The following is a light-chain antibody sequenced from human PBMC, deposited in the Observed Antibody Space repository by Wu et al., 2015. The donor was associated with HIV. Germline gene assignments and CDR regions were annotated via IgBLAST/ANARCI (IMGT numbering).Light chain of an antibody. CDR1: QSVRSN. CDR3: QQHNDWPPIT. Sequence: EIVMTQSPATLSVSPGERATLSCRASQSVRSNLAWYQQKPGQAPSLLIYGASTRATGIPARFSGSGSGTEFTLIISSLQSEDFAVYYCQQHNDWPPITFGGGTKVEIK. CDR2: GAS. J-gene: IGKJ4*01. V-gene: IGKV3-15*01.